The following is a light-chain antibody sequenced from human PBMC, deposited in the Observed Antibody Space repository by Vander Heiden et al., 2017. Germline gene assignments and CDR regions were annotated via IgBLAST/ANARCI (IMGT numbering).Light chain of an antibody. CDR2: AAS. J-gene: IGKJ4*01. CDR3: QQSYSTPPLT. CDR1: QSISSY. Sequence: QMTQSPSSLSASVGDRVTITCRASQSISSYLNWYQQKPGKAPKLLIYAASSLQSGVPSRFSGSGSGTDFTLTISSLQPEDFATYYCQQSYSTPPLTFGGGTKVEIK. V-gene: IGKV1-39*01.